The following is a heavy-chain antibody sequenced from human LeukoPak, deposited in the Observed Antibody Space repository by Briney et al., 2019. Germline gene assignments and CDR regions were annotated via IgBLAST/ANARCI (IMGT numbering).Heavy chain of an antibody. CDR2: ISGSGTST. J-gene: IGHJ4*02. CDR1: GFTFSNYA. CDR3: VRTLGAVDI. Sequence: GGSLRLSCAASGFTFSNYAMSWVRQAPGKGLEWVSGISGSGTSTYYADSVKGRFTISRDNSKNTLYLQMDSLRAEDTAVYYCVRTLGAVDIWGQGTLVTVSS. D-gene: IGHD3-16*01. V-gene: IGHV3-23*01.